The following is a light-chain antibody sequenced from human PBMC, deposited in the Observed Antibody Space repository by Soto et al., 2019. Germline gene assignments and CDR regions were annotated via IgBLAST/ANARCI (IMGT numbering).Light chain of an antibody. CDR2: SAT. V-gene: IGKV3-20*01. CDR3: QQYGSLPPWT. Sequence: EIVLTQSPGTLSLSPGERATLSCRASQIIDSRYLGWYRQKPGQAPRLLIYSATNRATGIPDRFSGSGSGTDFTLTISRLEPEDFGVYYCQQYGSLPPWTFGQGTKVEIK. J-gene: IGKJ1*01. CDR1: QIIDSRY.